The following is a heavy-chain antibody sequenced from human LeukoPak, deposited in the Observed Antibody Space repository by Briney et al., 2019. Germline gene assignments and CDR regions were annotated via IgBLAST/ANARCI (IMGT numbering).Heavy chain of an antibody. V-gene: IGHV1-2*02. CDR2: INPNSGGT. D-gene: IGHD6-13*01. Sequence: RRASVKVSCKASGYTFTGYYMHWVRQAPGQGLEWMGWINPNSGGTNYAQKFQGRVTMTRDTSISTAYMELSRLRSDDTAVYYCARTPGIAAAGKGAGGPDDNWFGPWGQGTLVTVSS. J-gene: IGHJ5*02. CDR1: GYTFTGYY. CDR3: ARTPGIAAAGKGAGGPDDNWFGP.